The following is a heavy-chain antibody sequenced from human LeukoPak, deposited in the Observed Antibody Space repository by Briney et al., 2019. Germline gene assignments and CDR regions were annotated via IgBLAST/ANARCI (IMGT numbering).Heavy chain of an antibody. J-gene: IGHJ4*02. CDR2: IYTSGST. Sequence: KSSETLSLTCTVSGGSISSSSYYWGWIRQPPGKGLEWIGRIYTSGSTNYNPSLKSRVTISVDTSKNQFSLKLSSVTAADTAVYYCARVRQEVNMVRGVILGAFDYWGQGTLVTVSS. CDR3: ARVRQEVNMVRGVILGAFDY. D-gene: IGHD3-10*01. CDR1: GGSISSSSYY. V-gene: IGHV4-39*07.